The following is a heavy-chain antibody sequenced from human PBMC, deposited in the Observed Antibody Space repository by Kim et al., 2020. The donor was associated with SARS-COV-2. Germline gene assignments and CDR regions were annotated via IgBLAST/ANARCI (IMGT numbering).Heavy chain of an antibody. Sequence: GESLKISCKGSGYSFTSYWISWVRQMPGKGLEWMGRVDPSDSYTNYSPSFQGHVTISADKSISTAYLQWSSLKASDTAMYYCARQAAAQYGMDVWGQGTTVTVSS. CDR1: GYSFTSYW. V-gene: IGHV5-10-1*01. CDR2: VDPSDSYT. J-gene: IGHJ6*02. D-gene: IGHD6-13*01. CDR3: ARQAAAQYGMDV.